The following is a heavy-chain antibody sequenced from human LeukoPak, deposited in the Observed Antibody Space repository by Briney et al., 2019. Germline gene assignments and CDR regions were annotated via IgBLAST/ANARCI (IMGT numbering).Heavy chain of an antibody. CDR2: IKQDGSEK. D-gene: IGHD5-18*01. Sequence: GGSLRLSCAASDFTFSSYWMTWVRQAPGKGLEWVANIKQDGSEKFYLDSVKGRFTISRDNSKNTLYLQMDSLRDEDTGVYYCARDFGGSEDKAMALGYWGQGTLVTVSS. J-gene: IGHJ4*02. CDR3: ARDFGGSEDKAMALGY. CDR1: DFTFSSYW. V-gene: IGHV3-7*01.